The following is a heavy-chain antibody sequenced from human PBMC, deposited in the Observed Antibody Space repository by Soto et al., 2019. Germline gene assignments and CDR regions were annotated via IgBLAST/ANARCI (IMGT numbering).Heavy chain of an antibody. CDR2: ISGSSSYT. CDR3: ARRARNYASSAYYAAFDI. V-gene: IGHV3-11*06. CDR1: RFTFSDYY. D-gene: IGHD3-16*01. J-gene: IGHJ3*02. Sequence: QVQLVESGGGLVKPGGSLRLSCAASRFTFSDYYMSRIRQAPGKGLERVSYISGSSSYTKYADSVKGRFTISRDNARNTQYLQMNSLRLEHKAVYFCARRARNYASSAYYAAFDIRGQGTMLTVSS.